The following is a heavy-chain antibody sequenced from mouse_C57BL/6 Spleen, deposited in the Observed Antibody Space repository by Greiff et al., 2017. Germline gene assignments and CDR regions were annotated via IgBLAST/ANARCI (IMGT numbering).Heavy chain of an antibody. V-gene: IGHV1-69*01. J-gene: IGHJ4*01. D-gene: IGHD2-10*02. CDR2: IDPSDSYT. CDR1: GYTFTSYW. Sequence: QVQLQQPGAELVMPGASVKLSCKASGYTFTSYWMPWVKQRPGQGLEWIGEIDPSDSYTNYNQKFKGKSTLTVDKSSSTAYMQLSSLTSEDSAVYYCARGYDNYAYAMDYWGQGTSGTVSS. CDR3: ARGYDNYAYAMDY.